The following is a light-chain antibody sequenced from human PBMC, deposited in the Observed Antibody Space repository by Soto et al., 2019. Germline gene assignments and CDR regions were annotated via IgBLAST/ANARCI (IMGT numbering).Light chain of an antibody. CDR2: EGS. CDR1: NSDVGSYNL. J-gene: IGLJ1*01. CDR3: CSYAGSSTFHV. V-gene: IGLV2-23*01. Sequence: QSALTQPASVSGSPGQSITISCTGTNSDVGSYNLVSWYQHHPGKAPKHMIYEGSERPSGVSNRFSGSKSGNTASLTISGLQAEDEGDYYCCSYAGSSTFHVFGTGTKVTVL.